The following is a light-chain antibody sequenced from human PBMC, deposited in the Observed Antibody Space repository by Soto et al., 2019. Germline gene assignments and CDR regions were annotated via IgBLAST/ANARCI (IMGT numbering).Light chain of an antibody. V-gene: IGLV2-11*01. CDR3: CSYAGNLAV. J-gene: IGLJ2*01. CDR2: DVT. CDR1: SSDVGAYDF. Sequence: QSVLTQPRSVSGSPGQSVTISCTGTSSDVGAYDFVSWYQHHPGKAPKLMMSDVTKRPSGVTDRFSGSKSGNTASLTISGLHAEDEADYSCCSYAGNLAVFGGGTKLTVL.